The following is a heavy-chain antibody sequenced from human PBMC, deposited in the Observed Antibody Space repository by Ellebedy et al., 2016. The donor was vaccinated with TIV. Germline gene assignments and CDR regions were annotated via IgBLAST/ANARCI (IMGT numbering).Heavy chain of an antibody. J-gene: IGHJ6*02. Sequence: AASVKVSCKASGYTFTSYGISWVRQAPGQGLEWMGWISAYNGNTNYAQKLQGRVTMTTDTSTSTAYMELSSLRSEDTAVYYCARGGGSGWYFWGTDYYYYGMDVWGQGTTVTVSS. CDR1: GYTFTSYG. V-gene: IGHV1-18*01. D-gene: IGHD6-19*01. CDR2: ISAYNGNT. CDR3: ARGGGSGWYFWGTDYYYYGMDV.